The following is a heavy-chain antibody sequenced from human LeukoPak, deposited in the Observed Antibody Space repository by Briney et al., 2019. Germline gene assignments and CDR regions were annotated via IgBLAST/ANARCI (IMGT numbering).Heavy chain of an antibody. D-gene: IGHD7-27*01. CDR1: GYTFTNYG. CDR3: ARDVGRELGDY. V-gene: IGHV1-18*01. CDR2: ISIYNGNT. J-gene: IGHJ4*02. Sequence: ASVKVSCKASGYTFTNYGISWVRQAPGQGLEWMGWISIYNGNTDYAQKLRGRVTMTTDTSTSTAYMELRSLRSDDTAVYYCARDVGRELGDYWGQGTLVTVSS.